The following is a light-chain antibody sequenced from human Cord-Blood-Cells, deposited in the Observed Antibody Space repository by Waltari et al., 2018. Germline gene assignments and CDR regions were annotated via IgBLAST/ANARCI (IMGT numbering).Light chain of an antibody. CDR1: QSVSSSY. CDR2: GAS. J-gene: IGKJ1*01. CDR3: QQYGSSPRT. Sequence: EIVLTQSPGTLSLSPGARATPSCRASQSVSSSYLAWYQQKPGQAPRLLIYGASSRATGIPDRFSGSGSGTDFTLTISRLEPEDFAVYYCQQYGSSPRTFGQGTKVEIK. V-gene: IGKV3-20*01.